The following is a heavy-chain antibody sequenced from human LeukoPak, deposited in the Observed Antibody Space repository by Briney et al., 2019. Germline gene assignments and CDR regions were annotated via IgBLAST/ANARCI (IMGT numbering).Heavy chain of an antibody. CDR2: ISGSGGST. J-gene: IGHJ3*02. CDR3: AKDRFPPYCSGGSCYNDI. D-gene: IGHD2-15*01. CDR1: GFTFSSYA. Sequence: QPGGSLRLSCAASGFTFSSYAMSWVRQAPGKGLEWVSAISGSGGSTYYADSVKGRFTISRDNSENTLYLQMNSLRAEDTAVYYCAKDRFPPYCSGGSCYNDIWGQGTMVTVSS. V-gene: IGHV3-23*01.